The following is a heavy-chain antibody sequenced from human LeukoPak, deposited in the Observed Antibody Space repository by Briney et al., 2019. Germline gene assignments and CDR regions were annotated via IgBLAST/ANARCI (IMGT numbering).Heavy chain of an antibody. V-gene: IGHV1-2*02. CDR2: VNPNSGGT. J-gene: IGHJ4*02. D-gene: IGHD4-11*01. CDR1: GYSFTGYY. CDR3: AREGYSSY. Sequence: GASVKVSCEASGYSFTGYYMHWVRQAPGQGLEWMGWVNPNSGGTTYAQKFQGRVTMTRDTSISTAYMELSRLRSDDTAVYYCAREGYSSYWGQGTLVTVSS.